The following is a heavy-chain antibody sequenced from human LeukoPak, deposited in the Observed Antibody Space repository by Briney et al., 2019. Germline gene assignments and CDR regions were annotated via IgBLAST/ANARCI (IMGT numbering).Heavy chain of an antibody. J-gene: IGHJ4*02. CDR1: GFTFSNYW. Sequence: PGGSLRLSCTASGFTFSNYWMHWVRQAPGKGLVWVSRINTDGRTTTYADSVKGRFTISRDNAKSTLYVQMNSLRAEDTGVYYCVRDVAVVGLDYWGQGTLVTVSP. V-gene: IGHV3-74*01. CDR3: VRDVAVVGLDY. CDR2: INTDGRTT. D-gene: IGHD6-13*01.